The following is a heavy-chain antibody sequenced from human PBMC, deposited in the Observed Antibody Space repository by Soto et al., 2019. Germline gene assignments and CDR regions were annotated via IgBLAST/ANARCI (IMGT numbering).Heavy chain of an antibody. Sequence: ASVKVSCKASGYTFTSYGISWVRQAPGQGLEWMGWISAYNGNTNYAQKLQGRVTMTTDKSTSTAYMELSSLRSDDTAVYYCARSYSSGWRMGYFDYWGQGTLVTVSS. D-gene: IGHD6-19*01. J-gene: IGHJ4*02. CDR1: GYTFTSYG. CDR3: ARSYSSGWRMGYFDY. V-gene: IGHV1-18*01. CDR2: ISAYNGNT.